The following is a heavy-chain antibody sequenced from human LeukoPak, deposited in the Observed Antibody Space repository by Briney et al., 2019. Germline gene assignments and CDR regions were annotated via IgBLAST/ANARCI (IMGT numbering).Heavy chain of an antibody. J-gene: IGHJ4*02. CDR3: AKGRDSGDRYYFDY. D-gene: IGHD4-17*01. CDR2: ISSSSSTI. Sequence: GGSLRLSCAASGFTFSSYSMNWVRQAPGKGLEWVSYISSSSSTIYYADSVKGRFTISRDNAKNSLCLQMNSLRAEDTAVFYCAKGRDSGDRYYFDYWGQGTLVTVSS. CDR1: GFTFSSYS. V-gene: IGHV3-48*01.